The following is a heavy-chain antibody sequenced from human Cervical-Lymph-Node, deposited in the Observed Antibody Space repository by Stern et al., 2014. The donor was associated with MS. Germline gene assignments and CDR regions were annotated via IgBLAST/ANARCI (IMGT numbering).Heavy chain of an antibody. CDR2: IKMKAGGDTT. J-gene: IGHJ6*02. CDR3: TTEKSRQRPRTLRFFGWSGMDV. V-gene: IGHV3-15*01. D-gene: IGHD3-3*01. CDR1: GFTFTNAW. Sequence: EVQLVESGGGLVKPGGSLRLSCAASGFTFTNAWMSWVRQAPGGGLEGVGRIKMKAGGDTTDYAAFVKGRFSISRDDSENTLYLQINSLQREDTAVYYCTTEKSRQRPRTLRFFGWSGMDVWGQGTSVTVS.